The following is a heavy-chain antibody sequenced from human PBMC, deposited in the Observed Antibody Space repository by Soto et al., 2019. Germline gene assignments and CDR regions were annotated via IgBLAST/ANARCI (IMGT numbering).Heavy chain of an antibody. CDR2: IYYSGST. CDR1: GGSVSSGSYY. CDR3: ARVKNEYGSGSCCFDY. D-gene: IGHD3-10*01. J-gene: IGHJ4*02. V-gene: IGHV4-61*01. Sequence: PSETLSLTCTVSGGSVSSGSYYWSWIRQPPGKGLEWIGYIYYSGSTNYNPSLKSRITISVDTSKNPFSLKLSSVTAADTALYYCARVKNEYGSGSCCFDYRGQGTLVTVTS.